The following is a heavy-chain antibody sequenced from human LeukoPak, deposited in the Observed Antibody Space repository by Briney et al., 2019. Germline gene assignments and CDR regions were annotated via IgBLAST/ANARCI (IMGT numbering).Heavy chain of an antibody. CDR2: ISSSSSYI. CDR1: GFTFSSYS. J-gene: IGHJ4*02. D-gene: IGHD3-10*01. V-gene: IGHV3-21*01. CDR3: ASYGGDATPFDY. Sequence: PGGSLRLSCAASGFTFSSYSMNWVRQAPGKGLEWVSSISSSSSYIYYADSVKGRFTISRDNAKNSLYLQMNSLGAEDTAVYYCASYGGDATPFDYWGQGTLVTVSS.